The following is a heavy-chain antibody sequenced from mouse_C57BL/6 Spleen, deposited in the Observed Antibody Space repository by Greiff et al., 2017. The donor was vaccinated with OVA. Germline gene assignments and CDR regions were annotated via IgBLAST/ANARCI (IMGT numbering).Heavy chain of an antibody. V-gene: IGHV5-17*01. Sequence: EVQLVESGGGLVKPGGSLKLSCAASGFTFSDYGMHWVRQAPEKGLEWVAYISSGSSTIYYADTVKGRFTISRDNAKNTLFLQMTSLRSEDTAMYYCAGLYYGSSYDYFDYWGQGTTLTVSS. CDR1: GFTFSDYG. D-gene: IGHD1-1*01. CDR2: ISSGSSTI. J-gene: IGHJ2*01. CDR3: AGLYYGSSYDYFDY.